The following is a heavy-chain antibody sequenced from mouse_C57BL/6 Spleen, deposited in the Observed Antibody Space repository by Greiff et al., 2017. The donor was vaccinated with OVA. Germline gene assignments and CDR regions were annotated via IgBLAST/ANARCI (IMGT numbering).Heavy chain of an antibody. D-gene: IGHD2-1*01. CDR3: AIGFDGNFTLAWFAY. V-gene: IGHV1-53*01. J-gene: IGHJ3*01. CDR2: INPSNGGT. Sequence: HVQLQQPGTELVKPGASVKLSCKASGYTFTSYWMHWVKQRPGQGLEWIGNINPSNGGTNYNEKFKSKATLTVDKSSSTAYMQLSSLTSEDSAVYYCAIGFDGNFTLAWFAYWGQGTLVTVSA. CDR1: GYTFTSYW.